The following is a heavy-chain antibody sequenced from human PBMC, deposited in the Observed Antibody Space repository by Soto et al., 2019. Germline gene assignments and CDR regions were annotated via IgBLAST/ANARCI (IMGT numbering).Heavy chain of an antibody. CDR2: IIPILGIA. CDR3: ARDAHGDYVHDAYYGMDV. V-gene: IGHV1-69*08. CDR1: GGTFSSYT. J-gene: IGHJ6*02. Sequence: QVQLVQSGAEVKKPGSSVKVSCKASGGTFSSYTISWVRQAPGQGLEWMGRIIPILGIANYAQKFQGRVTITADKSTSTAYMELSSLRSEDTAVSYCARDAHGDYVHDAYYGMDVWGQGTTGTFSS. D-gene: IGHD4-17*01.